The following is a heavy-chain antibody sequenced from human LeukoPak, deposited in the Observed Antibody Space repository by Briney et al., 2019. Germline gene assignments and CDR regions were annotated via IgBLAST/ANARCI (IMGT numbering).Heavy chain of an antibody. D-gene: IGHD3-10*01. CDR2: IYYSGST. CDR3: ARHIVRYSYRSRSPTGGNWFDP. J-gene: IGHJ5*02. V-gene: IGHV4-59*08. Sequence: SETLSLTCTVSGGSISSYYWSWIGQPPGKGLEWIGYIYYSGSTNYNPSLKGRVTISVDSSKSQFSLKLSSVTASDTAVYYCARHIVRYSYRSRSPTGGNWFDPWGQGTQVTVSS. CDR1: GGSISSYY.